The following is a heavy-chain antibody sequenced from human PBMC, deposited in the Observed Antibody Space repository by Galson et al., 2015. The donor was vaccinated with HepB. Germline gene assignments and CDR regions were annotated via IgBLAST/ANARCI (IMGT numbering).Heavy chain of an antibody. CDR3: ARGGYGDYYFDY. D-gene: IGHD4-17*01. CDR2: ISYDGSNK. J-gene: IGHJ4*02. V-gene: IGHV3-30*04. Sequence: SLRLSCAASGFTFSSYAMHWVRQAPGKGLEWVAVISYDGSNKYYADSVKGQVTISADKSISTAYLQWSSLKASDTAMYYCARGGYGDYYFDYWGQGTLVTVSS. CDR1: GFTFSSYA.